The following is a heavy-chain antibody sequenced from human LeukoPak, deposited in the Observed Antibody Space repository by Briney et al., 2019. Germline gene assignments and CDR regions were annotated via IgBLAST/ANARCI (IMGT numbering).Heavy chain of an antibody. J-gene: IGHJ5*02. V-gene: IGHV4-61*02. CDR1: GGSISSGSYY. CDR3: AKVRDIVVVPAPNWFDP. Sequence: SQTLSLTCTVSGGSISSGSYYWSWIRQPAGKGLEWIGRMYTSGSTNYNPSLKSRVIISVDTSKNQFSLKLSSVTAADTAVYYCAKVRDIVVVPAPNWFDPWGQGTLVTVSS. D-gene: IGHD2-2*01. CDR2: MYTSGST.